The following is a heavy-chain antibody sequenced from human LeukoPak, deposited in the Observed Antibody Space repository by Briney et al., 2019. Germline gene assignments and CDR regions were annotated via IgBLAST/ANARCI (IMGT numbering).Heavy chain of an antibody. V-gene: IGHV3-7*01. CDR3: ARDVNYGSGSYSGTKTDY. D-gene: IGHD3-10*01. J-gene: IGHJ4*02. CDR2: IKQDGSEK. Sequence: GSLRLSCAASGFTFSSYWMSWVRQAPGKGLEWVANIKQDGSEKYYVDSVKGRFTISRDNAKNSLYLQMNSLRAEDTAVYYCARDVNYGSGSYSGTKTDYWGQGTLVTVSS. CDR1: GFTFSSYW.